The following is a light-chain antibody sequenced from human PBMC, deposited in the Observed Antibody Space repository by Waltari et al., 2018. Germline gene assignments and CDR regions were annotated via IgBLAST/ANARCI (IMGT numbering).Light chain of an antibody. Sequence: DIEMTQSPSSLSASVGDRVTITCRASQAISGYLNWYQQKPGRAPKLLIYAASSLQSGVPSRFSGSGYGTDFTLTISSLQPEDFAMYSCQQSSSSPHTFGGGTKVEMK. CDR3: QQSSSSPHT. CDR1: QAISGY. J-gene: IGKJ4*01. V-gene: IGKV1-39*01. CDR2: AAS.